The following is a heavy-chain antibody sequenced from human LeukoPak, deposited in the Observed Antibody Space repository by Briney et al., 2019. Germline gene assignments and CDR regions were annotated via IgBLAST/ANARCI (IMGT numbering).Heavy chain of an antibody. CDR1: GYTFTGYY. J-gene: IGHJ6*02. D-gene: IGHD3-16*01. Sequence: ASVKVSCKASGYTFTGYYMHWVRQAPGQGLEWMGWINPNSGGTNYAQKFQGRVTMTRDTSIRTAYMELSRLRSDDTAVYYCARASTFYYYGMDVWGQGTTVTVSS. V-gene: IGHV1-2*02. CDR3: ARASTFYYYGMDV. CDR2: INPNSGGT.